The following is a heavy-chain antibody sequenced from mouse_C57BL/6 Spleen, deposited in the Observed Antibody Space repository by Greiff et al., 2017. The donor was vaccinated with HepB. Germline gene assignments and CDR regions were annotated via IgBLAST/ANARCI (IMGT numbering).Heavy chain of an antibody. D-gene: IGHD3-2*02. Sequence: QVQLQQSGAELARPGASVKMSCKASGYTFTSYGISWVKQRTGKGLEWMGEIYPRSGNTYYNEKFKGKATLTADKSSSTAYMELRSLTSEDSAVYFVARQYSSGYNFDDWGQGTTLTVSS. CDR1: GYTFTSYG. V-gene: IGHV1-81*01. CDR3: ARQYSSGYNFDD. J-gene: IGHJ2*01. CDR2: IYPRSGNT.